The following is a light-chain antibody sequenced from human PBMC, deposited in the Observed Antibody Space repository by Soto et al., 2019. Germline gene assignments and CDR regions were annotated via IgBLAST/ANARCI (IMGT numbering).Light chain of an antibody. Sequence: QSVLTQPASVSGSPGQSITISCTGTSSDVGGYKYVSWYQQHPGKAPKLMIYEVSNRPSGVSNRFSGSKSGNTASLTISGLQAEDEANYYCNSYTTLSNRVFGTGTKLTVL. CDR3: NSYTTLSNRV. CDR2: EVS. J-gene: IGLJ1*01. V-gene: IGLV2-14*01. CDR1: SSDVGGYKY.